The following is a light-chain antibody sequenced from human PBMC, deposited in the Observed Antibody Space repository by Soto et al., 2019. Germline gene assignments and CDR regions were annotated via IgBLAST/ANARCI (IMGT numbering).Light chain of an antibody. CDR2: DVS. V-gene: IGLV2-14*01. CDR3: SAYSSISTSYV. CDR1: SSDVGGYNY. J-gene: IGLJ1*01. Sequence: QSVLTQPASVSGSPGQSITISCSGTSSDVGGYNYVSWYQHHPAKAPQLMIFDVSNRPSGVSNRFSGSKAGNTASLTISGLQAEDEADYYCSAYSSISTSYVFGTGTKLTVL.